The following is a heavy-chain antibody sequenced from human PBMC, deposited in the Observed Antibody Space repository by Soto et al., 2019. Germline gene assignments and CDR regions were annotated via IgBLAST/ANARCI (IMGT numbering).Heavy chain of an antibody. CDR2: INPNSVGT. V-gene: IGHV1-2*02. CDR3: ARGGYCSSTSCYEVDYYYGMDV. Sequence: QVQLVQSGAEVKKPGASVKVSCKASGYTFTGYYMHWVRQAPGQGLEGVGWINPNSVGTNYAQKFQGRVTMTRDTSISTAYMELSRLRSDDTAVYYCARGGYCSSTSCYEVDYYYGMDVWGQGTTVTVSS. CDR1: GYTFTGYY. J-gene: IGHJ6*02. D-gene: IGHD2-2*01.